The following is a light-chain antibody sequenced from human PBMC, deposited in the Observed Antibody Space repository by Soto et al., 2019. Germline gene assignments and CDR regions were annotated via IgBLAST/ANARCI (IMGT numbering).Light chain of an antibody. CDR1: QSVSSN. CDR2: GAS. J-gene: IGKJ1*01. V-gene: IGKV3-15*01. CDR3: QQYNSWTPWT. Sequence: EIVMTQSPATLSVSPGERATLSCRASQSVSSNLAWYQQKPGQAPRLLIYGASTRATGIPARFSGSGSGTQFTLTISSLQSEDFAVYYYQQYNSWTPWTFGQGTKVEIK.